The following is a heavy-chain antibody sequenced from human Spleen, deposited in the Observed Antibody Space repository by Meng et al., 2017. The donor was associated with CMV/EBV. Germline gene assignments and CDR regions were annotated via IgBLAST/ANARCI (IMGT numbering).Heavy chain of an antibody. Sequence: LSLTCAASELIVSSHYMSWVRQAPGKGLEWLSVLYSGGTTYYADSVKGRFTISRDNSKNTLYLQMNSLRADDTAVYFCARDSPGRKGDALDIWGQGALVTVSS. D-gene: IGHD1-14*01. CDR2: LYSGGTT. CDR3: ARDSPGRKGDALDI. J-gene: IGHJ3*02. V-gene: IGHV3-53*01. CDR1: ELIVSSHY.